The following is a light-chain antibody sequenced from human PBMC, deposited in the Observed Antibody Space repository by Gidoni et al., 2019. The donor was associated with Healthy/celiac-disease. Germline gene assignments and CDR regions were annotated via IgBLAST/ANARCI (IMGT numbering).Light chain of an antibody. CDR1: QGIRND. CDR2: AAS. J-gene: IGKJ2*01. V-gene: IGKV1-6*01. Sequence: AIQMTQSPSSLSASVGDRVTITCRASQGIRNDLGWYQQKPGKAPNLLIYAASSLQSGVPSRFSGSGSGTDFTLTISSLQPEDFATYYCLQDYNYPYTFGQXTKLEIK. CDR3: LQDYNYPYT.